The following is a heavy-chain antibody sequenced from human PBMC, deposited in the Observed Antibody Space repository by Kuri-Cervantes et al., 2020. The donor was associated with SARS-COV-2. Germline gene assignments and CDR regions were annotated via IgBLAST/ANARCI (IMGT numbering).Heavy chain of an antibody. V-gene: IGHV3-48*02. D-gene: IGHD2/OR15-2a*01. CDR2: ISTTSSTI. CDR3: ARDFLGHFDF. CDR1: GFNFNTYG. J-gene: IGHJ4*02. Sequence: GESLKISCAASGFNFNTYGMNWVRQAPGKGLERLSYISTTSSTIDYADSVKGRFTISRDNAENSLYLQMNSLRDEDTAVYYCARDFLGHFDFWGQGTLVTVSS.